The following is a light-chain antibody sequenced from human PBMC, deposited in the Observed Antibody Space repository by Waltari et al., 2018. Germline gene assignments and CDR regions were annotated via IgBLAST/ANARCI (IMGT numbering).Light chain of an antibody. J-gene: IGLJ3*02. CDR1: SSNVGGYS. CDR3: AAWDGSLNSWV. CDR2: KND. V-gene: IGLV1-44*01. Sequence: QSVVTQPPSASGTPGQRVTISCSGSSSNVGGYSVSWFQQVPGTAPKLLIYKNDARPPGVPDRVSGSKSGTSASLAISGLQSEDEAEYYCAAWDGSLNSWVFGGGTKLTVL.